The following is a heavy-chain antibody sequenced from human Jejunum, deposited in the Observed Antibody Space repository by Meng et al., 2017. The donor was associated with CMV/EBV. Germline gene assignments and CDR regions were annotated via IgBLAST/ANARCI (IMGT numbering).Heavy chain of an antibody. V-gene: IGHV3-7*01. CDR3: ARGLGWGRFDP. CDR2: IKPDGSEK. D-gene: IGHD6-19*01. Sequence: LSCVASGFTFSDYWMTWVRQAPGKGLEWVASIKPDGSEKKYVDSLKGRFTISRDNAKNSLYLQVNSLRDEDTAVYYCARGLGWGRFDPWGQGTLVTVSS. CDR1: GFTFSDYW. J-gene: IGHJ5*02.